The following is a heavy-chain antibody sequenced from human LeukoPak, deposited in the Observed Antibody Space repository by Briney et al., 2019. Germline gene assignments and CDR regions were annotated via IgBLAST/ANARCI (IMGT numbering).Heavy chain of an antibody. CDR3: ARDRVTMVRGHTAPQH. V-gene: IGHV3-21*01. CDR2: ISSSSSYI. CDR1: GFTFSSYS. D-gene: IGHD3-10*01. J-gene: IGHJ1*01. Sequence: AGGSLRLSCAASGFTFSSYSMNWVRQAPGKGLEWVSSISSSSSYIYYADSVKGRSTISRDNAKNSLYLQMNSLRAEDTAVYYCARDRVTMVRGHTAPQHWGQGTLVTVSS.